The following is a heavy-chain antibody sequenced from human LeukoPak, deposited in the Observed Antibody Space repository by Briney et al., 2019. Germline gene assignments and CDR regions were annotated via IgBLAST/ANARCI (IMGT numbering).Heavy chain of an antibody. CDR2: VSGTGGST. CDR3: AKTSVGEGRIIGSSYFDN. V-gene: IGHV3-23*01. D-gene: IGHD2-15*01. Sequence: GGSLRLSCAASGFTFSSYAMSWVRQAPGRGLEWVSAVSGTGGSTYYADSVKGRFTISRDNSKNTLYLQMNSLRAEDTAVYYCAKTSVGEGRIIGSSYFDNWGQGTLVTVSS. CDR1: GFTFSSYA. J-gene: IGHJ4*02.